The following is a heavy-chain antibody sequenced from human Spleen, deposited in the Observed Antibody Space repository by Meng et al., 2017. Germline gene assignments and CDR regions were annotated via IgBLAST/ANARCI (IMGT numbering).Heavy chain of an antibody. J-gene: IGHJ4*02. CDR2: INHSGST. D-gene: IGHD6-13*01. V-gene: IGHV4-34*01. CDR1: GGSFSGYY. CDR3: ARGSMTGAGDFEY. Sequence: QVQLQQWGAGLLKPSETLSLTCAVYGGSFSGYYWSWIRQPPGKGLEWIGEINHSGSTNYNPSLKSRVTISIDKSKNQFSLKLTSVTAADTAVYYCARGSMTGAGDFEYWGQGTLVTVSS.